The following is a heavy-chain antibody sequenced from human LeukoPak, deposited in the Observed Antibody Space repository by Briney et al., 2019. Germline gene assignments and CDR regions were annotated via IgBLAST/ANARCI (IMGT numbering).Heavy chain of an antibody. CDR3: ARHPLPLAYWDPRFDP. CDR1: GYTFTSYY. CDR2: INPSGGST. J-gene: IGHJ5*02. V-gene: IGHV1-46*01. D-gene: IGHD2-21*01. Sequence: GASVKVSCKASGYTFTSYYMHWVRQAPGQGLEWMGIINPSGGSTSYAQKFQGGVTMTRDTSTSTVYMELRSLRSDDTAVYYCARHPLPLAYWDPRFDPWGQGTLVTVSS.